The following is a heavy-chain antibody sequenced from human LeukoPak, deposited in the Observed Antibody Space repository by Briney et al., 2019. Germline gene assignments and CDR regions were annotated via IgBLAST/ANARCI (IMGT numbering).Heavy chain of an antibody. CDR3: AKHPPGGYDSIVGVYYFDY. CDR1: GFTFSNAW. J-gene: IGHJ4*02. V-gene: IGHV3-15*01. Sequence: SGGSLRLSCAASGFTFSNAWMSWVRQAPGKGLEWVGRIKGKSDGGTTDYAAPVKGRFTISRDDSKNTLYLQMNSLKTEDTAVYYCAKHPPGGYDSIVGVYYFDYWGQGTLVTVSS. D-gene: IGHD3-22*01. CDR2: IKGKSDGGTT.